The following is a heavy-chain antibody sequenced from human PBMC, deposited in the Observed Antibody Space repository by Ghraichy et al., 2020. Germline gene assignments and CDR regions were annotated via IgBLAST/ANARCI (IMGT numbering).Heavy chain of an antibody. D-gene: IGHD2-2*02. CDR2: IKQDGSEK. CDR3: ARDRAYCSSTSCYSAGTV. V-gene: IGHV3-7*01. CDR1: GFTFSSYW. J-gene: IGHJ4*02. Sequence: GGSLRLSCAASGFTFSSYWMSWVRQAPGKGLEWVANIKQDGSEKYYVDSVKGRFTISRDNAKNSLYLQMNSLRAEDTAVYYCARDRAYCSSTSCYSAGTVCGQGTLVTFSS.